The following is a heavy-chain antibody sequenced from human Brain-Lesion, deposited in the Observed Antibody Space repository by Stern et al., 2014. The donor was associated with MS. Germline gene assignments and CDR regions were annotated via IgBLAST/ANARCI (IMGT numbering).Heavy chain of an antibody. CDR3: ASSIVVVPAAENKGFDP. J-gene: IGHJ5*02. D-gene: IGHD2-2*01. CDR1: GFNLSSYA. Sequence: EVQLVQSGGGLVKPGGSLRLSCAASGFNLSSYAMNWVRQAPGTGLEWVSSISSSSTYMYHADSVKGRFTISRDNAKNSLYLQMKSLRAEDTGVYYCASSIVVVPAAENKGFDPWGQGTLVTVSS. V-gene: IGHV3-21*01. CDR2: ISSSSTYM.